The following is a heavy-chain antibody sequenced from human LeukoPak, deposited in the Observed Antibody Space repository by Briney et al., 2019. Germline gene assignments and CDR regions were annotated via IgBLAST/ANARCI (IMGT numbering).Heavy chain of an antibody. J-gene: IGHJ4*02. CDR3: ARDGGMTTVSSPGY. D-gene: IGHD4-11*01. Sequence: PTGGSLRLSCAASGFTFSSYAMHWVRQAPGKGLERVAVISYDGSNKYYADSVKGRFTISRDNSKNTLYLQMNSLRAEDTAVYYCARDGGMTTVSSPGYWGQGTLVTVSS. V-gene: IGHV3-30*01. CDR2: ISYDGSNK. CDR1: GFTFSSYA.